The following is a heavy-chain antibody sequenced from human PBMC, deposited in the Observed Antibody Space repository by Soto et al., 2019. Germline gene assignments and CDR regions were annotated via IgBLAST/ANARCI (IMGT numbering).Heavy chain of an antibody. V-gene: IGHV4-59*01. CDR2: IYYSGST. Sequence: SETLSLTCTVSGGSISSYYWSWIRQPPGKGLEWIGYIYYSGSTNYNPSLKSRVTISVDTSKNQFSLKLSSVTAADTAVYYCAGGEEYYDFWSGYPFDYWGQGTLVTVSS. CDR3: AGGEEYYDFWSGYPFDY. D-gene: IGHD3-3*01. J-gene: IGHJ4*02. CDR1: GGSISSYY.